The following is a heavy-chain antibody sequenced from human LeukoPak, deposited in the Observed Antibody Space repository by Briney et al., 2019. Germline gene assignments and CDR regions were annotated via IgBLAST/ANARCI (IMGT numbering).Heavy chain of an antibody. CDR1: GGSISSSSYY. D-gene: IGHD6-13*01. J-gene: IGHJ6*03. V-gene: IGHV4-39*07. CDR3: ARDLVTVAAAGLYYYYYMDV. Sequence: SETLSLTCTVSGGSISSSSYYWGWIRQPPGKGLEWIGSICYSGSTYYNPSLKSRVTISVDTSKNQFSLKLSSVTAADTAVYYCARDLVTVAAAGLYYYYYMDVWGKGTTVTVSS. CDR2: ICYSGST.